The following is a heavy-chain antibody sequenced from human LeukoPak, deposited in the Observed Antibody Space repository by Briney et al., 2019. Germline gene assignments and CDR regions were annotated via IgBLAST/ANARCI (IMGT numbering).Heavy chain of an antibody. CDR1: GGSISSSSYY. V-gene: IGHV4-39*01. J-gene: IGHJ6*03. CDR2: IYYSGST. CDR3: ARQLYASGTYYAPMDV. Sequence: SETLSLTCTVSGGSISSSSYYWGWIRQPPGKGLEWIGSIYYSGSTYYNPSLKSRVAISIDTSKNQFSLKLSSVTAADTAVYYCARQLYASGTYYAPMDVWGKGTTVTISS. D-gene: IGHD3-10*01.